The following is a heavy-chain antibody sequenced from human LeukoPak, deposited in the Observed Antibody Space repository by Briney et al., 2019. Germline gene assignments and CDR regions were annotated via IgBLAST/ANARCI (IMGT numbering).Heavy chain of an antibody. Sequence: PGGSLTLSCAASGFTFSSYSMNWVRQAPGKGLEWVSSISSSSSYIYYADSVKGRFTISRDNAKNSLYLQMNSLRAEDTAVYYCARDRSADSYGYVPNWFDPWGQGTLVTVSS. D-gene: IGHD5-18*01. CDR2: ISSSSSYI. CDR3: ARDRSADSYGYVPNWFDP. CDR1: GFTFSSYS. J-gene: IGHJ5*02. V-gene: IGHV3-21*01.